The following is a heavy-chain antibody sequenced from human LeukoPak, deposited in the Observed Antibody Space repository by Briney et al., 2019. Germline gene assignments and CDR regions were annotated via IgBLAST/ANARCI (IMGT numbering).Heavy chain of an antibody. CDR3: ASNIVVVPAAPDAFDI. D-gene: IGHD2-2*01. Sequence: SETLSLTCAVSGYSISSGYYWGWFRRPPGKGLEWIGSIYHSGSTYYNPSLKSRVTISVDTSKNQFSLKLSSVTAADTAVYYCASNIVVVPAAPDAFDIWGQGTMVTVSS. CDR2: IYHSGST. V-gene: IGHV4-38-2*01. J-gene: IGHJ3*02. CDR1: GYSISSGYY.